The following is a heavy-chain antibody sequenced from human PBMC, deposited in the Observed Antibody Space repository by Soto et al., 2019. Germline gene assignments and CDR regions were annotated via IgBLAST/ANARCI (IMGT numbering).Heavy chain of an antibody. CDR1: GGSISSGDYY. Sequence: QVQLQESGPGLVKPSQTLSLTCTVSGGSISSGDYYWSWIRQPPGKGLEWIGYIYYSGSTYYNPSLTSRVTTSVDTSKNQFSLKLSSVTAADTAVYYCARYSGYEGLRFDPWGQGTLVTVSS. CDR2: IYYSGST. J-gene: IGHJ5*02. CDR3: ARYSGYEGLRFDP. V-gene: IGHV4-30-4*01. D-gene: IGHD5-12*01.